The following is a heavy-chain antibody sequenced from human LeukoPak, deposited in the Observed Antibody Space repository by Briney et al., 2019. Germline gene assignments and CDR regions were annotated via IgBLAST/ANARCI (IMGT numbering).Heavy chain of an antibody. Sequence: SQTLSLTCTVSGASISSGGYYWSWIRQHPGKGLEWIGYIFYSGSTYYNPSLKSRVTISVDTSKNQFSLKLTSVTAADTAVYFCARGGAFDIWGQGTLVTVSS. J-gene: IGHJ3*02. CDR3: ARGGAFDI. V-gene: IGHV4-31*03. CDR1: GASISSGGYY. CDR2: IFYSGST.